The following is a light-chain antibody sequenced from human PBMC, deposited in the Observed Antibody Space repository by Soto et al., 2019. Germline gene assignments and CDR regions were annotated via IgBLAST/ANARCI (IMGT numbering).Light chain of an antibody. Sequence: QSVLTQPPSASGTPGQRVTISCSGTSSNIGTNTVNWYQHLPGTAPKILIYSNNQRPSGVPDRFSGSKSGTSASLAISGLQSEDEADDYCAAWDDSLNGPVFGGGTKLTVL. CDR3: AAWDDSLNGPV. V-gene: IGLV1-44*01. CDR1: SSNIGTNT. CDR2: SNN. J-gene: IGLJ3*02.